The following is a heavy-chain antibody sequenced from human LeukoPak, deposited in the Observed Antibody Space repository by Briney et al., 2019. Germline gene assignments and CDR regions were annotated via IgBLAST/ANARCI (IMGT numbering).Heavy chain of an antibody. Sequence: PGASLRLSCAASGFTFSSYAMSWVHQAPGKGLEWVSAISGSGGSTYYADSVKGRFTISRDNSKNTLYLQMNSLRAEDTAVYYCANGRVTMIVSWGQGTLVSVSS. D-gene: IGHD3-22*01. J-gene: IGHJ4*02. CDR3: ANGRVTMIVS. CDR1: GFTFSSYA. V-gene: IGHV3-23*01. CDR2: ISGSGGST.